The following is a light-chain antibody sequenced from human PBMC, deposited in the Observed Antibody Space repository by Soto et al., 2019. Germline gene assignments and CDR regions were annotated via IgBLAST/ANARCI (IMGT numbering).Light chain of an antibody. J-gene: IGLJ1*01. V-gene: IGLV2-23*03. CDR2: EGS. CDR3: CSYVGSTTFRV. CDR1: SSDVGSYNL. Sequence: QSVLTQPASVSGSPGQSITISCTGTSSDVGSYNLVSWYQQHPGKAPKLMIYEGSKRPSGVSNRFSGSKSGNTASLTISGLQAEDEADYYCCSYVGSTTFRVFGTGTKVTVL.